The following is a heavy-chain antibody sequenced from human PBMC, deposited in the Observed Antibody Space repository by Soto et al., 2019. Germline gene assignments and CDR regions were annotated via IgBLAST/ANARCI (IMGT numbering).Heavy chain of an antibody. Sequence: GASVKVSCKASGYSFTTFGITWVRQAPGQGLEWMGGINVYNGRANYAQKYQGRVAMTTDTSTNTAYMELMNLRPADTAVYYCVGDRDSSGSLSAYWGQGTQVTVSS. CDR3: VGDRDSSGSLSAY. CDR2: INVYNGRA. V-gene: IGHV1-18*01. J-gene: IGHJ4*02. CDR1: GYSFTTFG. D-gene: IGHD6-25*01.